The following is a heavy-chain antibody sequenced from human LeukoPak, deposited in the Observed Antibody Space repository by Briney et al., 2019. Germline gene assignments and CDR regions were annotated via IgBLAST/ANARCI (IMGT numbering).Heavy chain of an antibody. J-gene: IGHJ5*02. CDR1: GFTFSSYS. Sequence: PGGSLRLSCAASGFTFSSYSMNWVRQAPGKGLEWVSYISSSSTIYYADSVKGRFTISRDNAKNSLYLQMNSLRAEDTAMYYCARDAVLGSGPWGQGTLVTVSS. V-gene: IGHV3-48*04. CDR2: ISSSSTI. D-gene: IGHD3-10*01. CDR3: ARDAVLGSGP.